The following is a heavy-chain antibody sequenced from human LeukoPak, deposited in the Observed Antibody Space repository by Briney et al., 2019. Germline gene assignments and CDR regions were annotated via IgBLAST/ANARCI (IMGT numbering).Heavy chain of an antibody. CDR2: ISAYNGNT. V-gene: IGHV1-18*01. Sequence: ASVKVSCKASGYTFTSYGISWVRQAPGQGLEWMGWISAYNGNTNYAQKLQGRVTMTRNTSISTAYMELSSLRSEDTAVYYCARSHSGSYYGGDDYWGQGTLVTVSS. D-gene: IGHD1-26*01. CDR3: ARSHSGSYYGGDDY. J-gene: IGHJ4*02. CDR1: GYTFTSYG.